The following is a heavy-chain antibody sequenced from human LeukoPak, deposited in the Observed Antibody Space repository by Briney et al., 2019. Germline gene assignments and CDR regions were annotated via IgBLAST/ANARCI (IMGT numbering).Heavy chain of an antibody. CDR1: GYTFTGYY. Sequence: GASVKVSCKASGYTFTGYYMHWVRQAPGQGLAWMGWINPNSGGTNYAQKFQGRVTMTRDTSISTAYMELSRLRSDDTAVYYCAREGDFWSGYYPFDYWGQGTLVTVSS. D-gene: IGHD3-3*01. CDR2: INPNSGGT. V-gene: IGHV1-2*02. J-gene: IGHJ4*02. CDR3: AREGDFWSGYYPFDY.